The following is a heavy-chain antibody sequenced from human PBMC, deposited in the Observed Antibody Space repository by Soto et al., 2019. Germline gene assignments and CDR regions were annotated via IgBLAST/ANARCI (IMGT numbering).Heavy chain of an antibody. J-gene: IGHJ4*02. CDR3: ARDTSRGEYED. D-gene: IGHD3-10*01. CDR1: GYTFTSYG. V-gene: IGHV1-18*01. CDR2: INVYNGNT. Sequence: QVQLVQSGAEVKKPGASVKVSCKASGYTFTSYGISWVRQAPGQGLEWMGWINVYNGNTNYAQKLQGRVTMTTDTSTSTAYLDLRSLRSDDTAVYFCARDTSRGEYEDWGQGTLVTVSS.